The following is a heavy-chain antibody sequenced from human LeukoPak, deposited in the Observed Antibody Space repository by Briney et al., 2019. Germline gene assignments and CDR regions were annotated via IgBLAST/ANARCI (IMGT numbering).Heavy chain of an antibody. J-gene: IGHJ4*02. Sequence: ASVKVSCKASGYTFTGYYMHWVRQAPGQGLEWMRRINPNSGGTNYAQKFQGRVTMTRDTSISTAYMELSRLRSDDTAVYYCARAGGPTVTKYYFDYWGQGTLVTVSS. CDR3: ARAGGPTVTKYYFDY. D-gene: IGHD4-17*01. CDR2: INPNSGGT. CDR1: GYTFTGYY. V-gene: IGHV1-2*06.